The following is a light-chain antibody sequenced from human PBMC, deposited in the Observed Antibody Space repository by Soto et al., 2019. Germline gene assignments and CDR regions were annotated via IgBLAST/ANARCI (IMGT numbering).Light chain of an antibody. Sequence: EIVLTQSPGTLSLSSGERATLSCSASQSVSSSYLAWYQQKPGQAPRLLVYATSSRATGIPDRFSGSGSGKDFTLTISRLEPEDFAVYYCQQYGSSSFTFGQGTKLEIK. CDR2: ATS. CDR3: QQYGSSSFT. J-gene: IGKJ2*01. CDR1: QSVSSSY. V-gene: IGKV3-20*01.